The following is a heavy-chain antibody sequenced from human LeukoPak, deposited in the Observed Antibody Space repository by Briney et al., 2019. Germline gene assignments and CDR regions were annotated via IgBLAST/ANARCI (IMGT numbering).Heavy chain of an antibody. J-gene: IGHJ6*03. V-gene: IGHV4-59*01. D-gene: IGHD3-22*01. CDR3: ARSLRYYDSSGYRHYYYMDV. CDR2: IYYSGST. CDR1: GGSISSYY. Sequence: PSETLSLTCTVSGGSISSYYWSWIRQPPGKGLEWIGYIYYSGSTNYNPSLESRVTISVDTSKNQFSLKLSSVTAADTAVYYCARSLRYYDSSGYRHYYYMDVWGKGTTVTVSS.